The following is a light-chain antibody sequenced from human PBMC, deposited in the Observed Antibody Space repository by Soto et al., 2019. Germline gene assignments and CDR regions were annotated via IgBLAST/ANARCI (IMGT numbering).Light chain of an antibody. CDR1: SSDVGGYNF. J-gene: IGLJ3*02. V-gene: IGLV2-11*01. Sequence: QSVLTQPRSVSGSPGQSVTISCIGTSSDVGGYNFVSWYQQYPGKAPKLIIYDVTKRPSGVPDRFSGSKSGNTASLTISGLQAEDEADYYCCSYAGTYTLWVFGGGTKVTVL. CDR2: DVT. CDR3: CSYAGTYTLWV.